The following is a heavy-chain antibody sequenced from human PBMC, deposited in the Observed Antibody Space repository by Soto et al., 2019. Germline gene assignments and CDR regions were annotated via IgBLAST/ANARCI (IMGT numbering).Heavy chain of an antibody. Sequence: GGSLRLSCAASGFTFSSYGMHWVRQAPGKGLEWVAVISYDGSNKYYSDSVKGRFTISRDNSKNTLYLQINSLRAEDTAVYYCAKDRFDFWSGYGGYYYYGMDVWGQGTTVTSP. J-gene: IGHJ6*02. CDR2: ISYDGSNK. D-gene: IGHD3-3*01. CDR1: GFTFSSYG. V-gene: IGHV3-30*18. CDR3: AKDRFDFWSGYGGYYYYGMDV.